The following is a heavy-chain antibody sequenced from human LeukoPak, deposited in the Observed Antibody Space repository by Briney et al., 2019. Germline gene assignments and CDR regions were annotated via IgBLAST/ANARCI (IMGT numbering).Heavy chain of an antibody. D-gene: IGHD2-21*01. CDR3: ARANCVGDGSYYSAY. J-gene: IGHJ4*02. V-gene: IGHV4-39*01. CDR2: VFYSGNT. CDR1: GGSISSGSYY. Sequence: SETLSLTCTVSGGSISSGSYYWGWIRQPPGKGLEWIGSVFYSGNTYYNPSLKSRVTISVDTSKNQFSLKLSSVTAADTAVYYCARANCVGDGSYYSAYWGQGTLVTVSS.